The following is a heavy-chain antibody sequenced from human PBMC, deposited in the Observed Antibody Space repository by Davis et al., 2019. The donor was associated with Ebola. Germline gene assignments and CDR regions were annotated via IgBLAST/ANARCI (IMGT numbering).Heavy chain of an antibody. D-gene: IGHD2-2*03. CDR3: ARVMVDIVYYGMDV. CDR1: GFLFSDYW. J-gene: IGHJ6*02. V-gene: IGHV3-7*03. CDR2: IKQDGSEN. Sequence: SLKLSCAASGFLFSDYWMTWVRQPPGKGLEWVANIKQDGSENYYVDSVKGRFTISRDNAKNSLYLQMNSLRAEDTAVYYCARVMVDIVYYGMDVWGQGTTVTVSS.